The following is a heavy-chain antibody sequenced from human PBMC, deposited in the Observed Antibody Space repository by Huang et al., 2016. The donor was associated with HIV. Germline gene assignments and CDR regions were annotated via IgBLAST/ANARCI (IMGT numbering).Heavy chain of an antibody. V-gene: IGHV5-51*01. D-gene: IGHD2-15*01. CDR2: IYPGDSDT. Sequence: EVQLVQSGAEVKKPGESLKISCTGSGYKFTSYWIAWVRQMPGKGLERMGIIYPGDSDTRYSPSFQGQVTISADKSINTAYLQWSSLKTSDTAMYFCARQRASGSTYVDSWGQGTLLTVYS. CDR1: GYKFTSYW. J-gene: IGHJ4*02. CDR3: ARQRASGSTYVDS.